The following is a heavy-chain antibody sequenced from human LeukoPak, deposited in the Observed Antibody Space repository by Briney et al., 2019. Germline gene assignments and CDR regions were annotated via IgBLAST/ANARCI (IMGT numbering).Heavy chain of an antibody. CDR3: ARDAKLGTRGNFFDP. J-gene: IGHJ5*02. Sequence: ASVNVSCKGFGYAFNGYYMHWVRQAPGQGLEWMGRISPVSCDTHYVQKFQGRVAMTADTSANTVYMEFSDLKTMNGADYYGARDAKLGTRGNFFDPWGQGTLVTVSS. CDR1: GYAFNGYY. V-gene: IGHV1-2*02. CDR2: ISPVSCDT. D-gene: IGHD1-26*01.